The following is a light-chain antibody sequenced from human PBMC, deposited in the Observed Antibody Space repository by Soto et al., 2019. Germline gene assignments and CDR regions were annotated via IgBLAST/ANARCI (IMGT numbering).Light chain of an antibody. CDR2: STN. V-gene: IGLV8-61*01. J-gene: IGLJ3*02. CDR1: SGSVSTSYY. CDR3: VLYMGSGIWV. Sequence: QTVVTQEPSFSVSTGRTVTLNCGLSSGSVSTSYYPSWYQQTPGQAPRTLIYSTNTRSSGVPDRFSGSILGNKAALTITGAQADDESDYYCVLYMGSGIWVFGGGTKVTVL.